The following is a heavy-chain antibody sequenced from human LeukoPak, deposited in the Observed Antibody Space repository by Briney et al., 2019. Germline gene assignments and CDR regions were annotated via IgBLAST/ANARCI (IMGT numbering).Heavy chain of an antibody. V-gene: IGHV4-34*01. J-gene: IGHJ4*02. CDR3: ARGITMVRGVPSKNYFDY. CDR1: GGSFSGYY. CDR2: INHSGST. D-gene: IGHD3-10*01. Sequence: SETLSLTCAVYGGSFSGYYWSWIRQPPGKGLEWIGEINHSGSTNYNPSLKSRVTISVDTSKNQFSLKLSSVTAADTAVYYCARGITMVRGVPSKNYFDYWGQGTLVTVSS.